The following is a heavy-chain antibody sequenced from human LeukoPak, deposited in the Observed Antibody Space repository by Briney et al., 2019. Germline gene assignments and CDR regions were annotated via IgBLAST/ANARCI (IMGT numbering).Heavy chain of an antibody. CDR2: INPSGGST. V-gene: IGHV1-46*01. CDR3: AREGIAAAADY. D-gene: IGHD6-13*01. Sequence: ASVKVSCKVSGYTLTELSMHWVRQAPGQGLEWMGIINPSGGSTSYAQKFQGRVTMTRDTSTSTVYMELSSLRSEDTAVYYCAREGIAAAADYWGQGTLVTVSS. CDR1: GYTLTELS. J-gene: IGHJ4*02.